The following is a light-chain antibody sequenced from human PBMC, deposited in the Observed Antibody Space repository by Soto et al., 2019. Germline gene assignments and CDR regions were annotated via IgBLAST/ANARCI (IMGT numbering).Light chain of an antibody. J-gene: IGKJ4*01. CDR1: QSVSSSY. V-gene: IGKV3-20*01. CDR2: GAS. CDR3: QQYGSSRLT. Sequence: EIVLTQSPGTLSLSPGERATLYCRASQSVSSSYLAWYQQKPGQAPRLLIYGASSRATGIPDRFSGSGSGTDFTLTISRLEPEDFAVYYCQQYGSSRLTFGGGTKVAI.